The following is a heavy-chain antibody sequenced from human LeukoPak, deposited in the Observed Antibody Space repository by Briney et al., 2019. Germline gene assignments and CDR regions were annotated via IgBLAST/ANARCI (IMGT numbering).Heavy chain of an antibody. Sequence: GGSLRLSCAASEFTFSAYWVHWVRQAPGKGLVWVSLINPDASTTVYADSVKGRFTTSRDNAKNTLYLQMNSLRAEDTAVYYCAMSLYSGANVTWGQGTLVTVSS. J-gene: IGHJ5*02. CDR3: AMSLYSGANVT. V-gene: IGHV3-74*01. D-gene: IGHD1-26*01. CDR2: INPDASTT. CDR1: EFTFSAYW.